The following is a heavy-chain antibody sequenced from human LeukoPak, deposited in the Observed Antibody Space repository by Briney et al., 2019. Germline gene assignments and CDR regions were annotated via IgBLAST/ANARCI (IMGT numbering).Heavy chain of an antibody. CDR3: ARVAVRGYCSSTSCKVY. J-gene: IGHJ4*02. Sequence: GGSLRLSSAASGFTFSSYWMSWVRQAPGKGLEWVANIKQDGSEKYYVDSVKGRFTISRDNAKNSLYLQMNSLRAEDTAVYYCARVAVRGYCSSTSCKVYWGQGTLVTVSS. CDR1: GFTFSSYW. CDR2: IKQDGSEK. D-gene: IGHD2-2*01. V-gene: IGHV3-7*01.